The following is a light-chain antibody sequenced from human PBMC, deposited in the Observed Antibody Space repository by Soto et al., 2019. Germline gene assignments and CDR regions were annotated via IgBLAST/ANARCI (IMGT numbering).Light chain of an antibody. V-gene: IGKV3-11*01. CDR2: DAS. CDR1: QSVSSN. J-gene: IGKJ5*01. CDR3: QQRNEWPLT. Sequence: IVMTHSPATLSVSPGERATLSVRAVQSVSSNLAWYQQKPCQAPRLFIYDASNRATGIPARFSGSGSGTDFTLTISSLEPEDFAVYYCQQRNEWPLTFGQGTRLEIK.